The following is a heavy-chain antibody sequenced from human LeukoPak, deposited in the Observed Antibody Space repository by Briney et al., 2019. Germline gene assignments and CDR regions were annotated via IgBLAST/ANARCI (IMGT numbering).Heavy chain of an antibody. CDR1: GFTFSNYW. CDR3: ARGLNTSPGIDY. V-gene: IGHV3-7*01. Sequence: GGSLRLSCAASGFTFSNYWINWVRQAPGKGLECVANIKEDGSQKYYVESVKGRFTVSRDNAKNSVYLQVSSLRDADTGVYYCARGLNTSPGIDYWGQRTLVTVSS. CDR2: IKEDGSQK. J-gene: IGHJ4*02. D-gene: IGHD3-16*01.